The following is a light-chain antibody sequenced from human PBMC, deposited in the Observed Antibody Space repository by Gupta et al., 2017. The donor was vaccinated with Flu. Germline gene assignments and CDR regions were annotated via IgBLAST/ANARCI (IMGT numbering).Light chain of an antibody. CDR3: QGTDYMPRT. CDR1: QTIARF. CDR2: SAF. Sequence: DIQMTQSPSSLSASVGDSVSITCRASQTIARFLQWYQHKPGKAPSLLIHSAFTFQDGVPPRFSASASGTEFTLTISVLHPEDFATYYIQGTDYMPRTFGEGTMVEIK. J-gene: IGKJ4*02. V-gene: IGKV1-39*01.